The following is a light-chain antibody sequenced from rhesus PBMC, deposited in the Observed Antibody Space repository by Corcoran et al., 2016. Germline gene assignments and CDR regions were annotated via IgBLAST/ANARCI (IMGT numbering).Light chain of an antibody. V-gene: IGKV1-22*01. Sequence: DIQMTQSPSSLSASVGDTVTITCRASQGISSWLAWYQQKPGKAPKLLIYKASILQSGAPSRCSGRGSGTDFTLTISSLQSEDFATYYCQQYSSRPYSFGQGTKVEI. J-gene: IGKJ2*01. CDR3: QQYSSRPYS. CDR1: QGISSW. CDR2: KAS.